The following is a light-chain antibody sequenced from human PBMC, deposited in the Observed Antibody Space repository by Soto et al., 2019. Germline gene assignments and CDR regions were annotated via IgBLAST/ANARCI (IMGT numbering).Light chain of an antibody. V-gene: IGKV4-1*01. J-gene: IGKJ1*01. Sequence: DIVMTHSPYSLPVSLCYISTINFNAIHSVLYTSNNKNYLAWYQQKPGQSPKLLIYWASTRESGVPDRFSGSGSGTDFTLTISSLQAEDVAVYYCQQYYSNPRTFGQGTKVDIK. CDR1: HSVLYTSNNKNY. CDR2: WAS. CDR3: QQYYSNPRT.